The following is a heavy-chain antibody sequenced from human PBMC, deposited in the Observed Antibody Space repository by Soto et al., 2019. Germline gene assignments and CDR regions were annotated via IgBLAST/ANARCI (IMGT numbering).Heavy chain of an antibody. Sequence: SETLSLTCNVFGGSVSGFYWTWIRQPAGKGLEWIGRIYSSGSTKYNPSLKSRVSMSLDTPRNQFSLNLTSVTAADTAVYYCARGQRFSDWFDPWGQGTLVTVSS. CDR2: IYSSGST. CDR3: ARGQRFSDWFDP. CDR1: GGSVSGFY. D-gene: IGHD3-3*01. J-gene: IGHJ5*02. V-gene: IGHV4-4*07.